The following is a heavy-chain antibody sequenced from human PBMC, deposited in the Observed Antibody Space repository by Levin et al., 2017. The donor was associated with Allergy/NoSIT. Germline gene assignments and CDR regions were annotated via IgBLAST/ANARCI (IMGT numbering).Heavy chain of an antibody. CDR1: GDSVSSNTAA. V-gene: IGHV6-1*01. Sequence: SSETLSLTCAISGDSVSSNTAAWNWIRQSPSRGLEWLGRTYYRSKWYNDYAVSVKSRITISPDTSKNQFSLQLNSVTPEDTAVYYCARWEVRGVISGMDVWGQGTTVTVSS. D-gene: IGHD3-10*01. CDR3: ARWEVRGVISGMDV. J-gene: IGHJ6*02. CDR2: TYYRSKWYN.